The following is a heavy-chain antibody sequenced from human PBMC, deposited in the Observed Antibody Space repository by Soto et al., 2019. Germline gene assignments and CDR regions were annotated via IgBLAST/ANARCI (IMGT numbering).Heavy chain of an antibody. D-gene: IGHD1-1*01. CDR2: VYYTGGT. CDR1: SGPSSSHN. J-gene: IGHJ6*02. CDR3: VRQGIGHVHGLVDV. Sequence: QVELQQSGPRLVKPSETLSLTCSVSSGPSSSHNWGWIRQSPGRGLEWIGYVYYTGGTSYNPSLRRRVTISADTSTNPISLTLSSVTAADTAVYYCVRQGIGHVHGLVDVWGRGTTVSVSS. V-gene: IGHV4-59*08.